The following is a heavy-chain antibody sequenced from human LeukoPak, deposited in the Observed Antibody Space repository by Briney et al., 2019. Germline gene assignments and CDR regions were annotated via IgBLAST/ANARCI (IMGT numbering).Heavy chain of an antibody. Sequence: GESLKISCKGSGYSFTSYWIGWVRQMPGTGLEWMGIIYPGDSDTRYSPSFQGQVTISADKSISTAYLQWSSLKASDTAMYYCARGEYCSSTGCYGYYFDYWGQGTLVTVSS. V-gene: IGHV5-51*01. J-gene: IGHJ4*02. D-gene: IGHD2-2*01. CDR1: GYSFTSYW. CDR3: ARGEYCSSTGCYGYYFDY. CDR2: IYPGDSDT.